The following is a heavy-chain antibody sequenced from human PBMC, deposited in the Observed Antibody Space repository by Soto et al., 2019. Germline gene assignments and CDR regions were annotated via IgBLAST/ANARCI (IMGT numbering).Heavy chain of an antibody. CDR2: IYYSGST. D-gene: IGHD3-16*02. CDR1: GGSISSYY. V-gene: IGHV4-59*12. CDR3: ARGKLSDYVWGSYRYHFDY. J-gene: IGHJ4*02. Sequence: SETLSLTCTVSGGSISSYYWSWIRQPPGKGLEWIGYIYYSGSTNYNPSLKSRVTISVDTSKNQFSLKLSSVTAADTAVYYCARGKLSDYVWGSYRYHFDYWGQGTVVTVSS.